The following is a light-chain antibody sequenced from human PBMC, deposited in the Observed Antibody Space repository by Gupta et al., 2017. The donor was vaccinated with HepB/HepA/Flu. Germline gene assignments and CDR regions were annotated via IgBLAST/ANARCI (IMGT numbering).Light chain of an antibody. CDR2: GAS. V-gene: IGKV3-20*01. CDR1: QSVSSSY. J-gene: IGKJ4*01. CDR3: QQYGSSPLT. Sequence: QRPVTLPSSPLERATLSCRASQSVSSSYLAWYQQKPGQAPRLLIYGASSRATGIPDRFSGSGSGTDFTLTISRLEPEDFAVYYCQQYGSSPLTFGGGTKVEIK.